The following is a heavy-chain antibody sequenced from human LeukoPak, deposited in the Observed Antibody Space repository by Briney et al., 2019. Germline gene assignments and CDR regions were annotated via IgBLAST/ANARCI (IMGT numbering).Heavy chain of an antibody. D-gene: IGHD7-27*01. CDR2: IDSSSSTK. CDR3: AGPLGSPFFHH. V-gene: IGHV3-48*01. CDR1: GFTFSSYW. J-gene: IGHJ1*01. Sequence: GGSLRLSCAASGFTFSSYWMSWVRQAPGRGLQWISYIDSSSSTKNYADSVKGRFTISRDNAKNSLYLQMSSLRAEDTAVYYCAGPLGSPFFHHWGQGTLVTVSS.